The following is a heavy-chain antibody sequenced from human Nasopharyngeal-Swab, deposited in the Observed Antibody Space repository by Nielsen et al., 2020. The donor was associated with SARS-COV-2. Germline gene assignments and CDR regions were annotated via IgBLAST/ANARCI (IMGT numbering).Heavy chain of an antibody. V-gene: IGHV4-34*01. CDR1: GGSFSGYY. CDR2: INHSGST. D-gene: IGHD2-15*01. CDR3: ARRDPVVVVAALGIRLYDSTKFDP. Sequence: SETLSLTCAVYGGSFSGYYWSWIRQPPGKGLEWIGEINHSGSTNYNPPLKSRVTISVDTSKNQFSLKLSSVTAADTAVYYCARRDPVVVVAALGIRLYDSTKFDPWGQGTLVTVSS. J-gene: IGHJ5*02.